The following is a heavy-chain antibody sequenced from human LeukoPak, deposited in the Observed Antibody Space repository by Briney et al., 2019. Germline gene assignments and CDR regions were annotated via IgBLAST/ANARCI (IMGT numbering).Heavy chain of an antibody. D-gene: IGHD4-17*01. CDR2: IKQDGSEK. J-gene: IGHJ3*01. CDR1: GFIFSNYW. Sequence: GGSLSLSCAASGFIFSNYWMSWVRQAPGKGMGWVANIKQDGSEKYCVDSVKGRFTISRDNAKNSLYLQMNSLRVEDTAIYYCATVGAVTDGAFDVWGQGTMVTVSS. CDR3: ATVGAVTDGAFDV. V-gene: IGHV3-7*01.